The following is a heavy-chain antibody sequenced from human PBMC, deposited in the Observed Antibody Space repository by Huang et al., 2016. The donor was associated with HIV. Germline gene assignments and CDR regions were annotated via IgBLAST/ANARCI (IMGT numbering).Heavy chain of an antibody. V-gene: IGHV4-59*01. CDR3: ASASIAARRWFDP. CDR2: IYYSGST. Sequence: QVQLQESGPGLVKPSETLSLTCTVSGGSMSSYYWSWIRQPPGKGLEWIGYIYYSGSTNYNPSLKSRVTISLDTSKNQFSLRLSSVTAADTAVYYCASASIAARRWFDPWGQGSLVTVSS. D-gene: IGHD6-6*01. CDR1: GGSMSSYY. J-gene: IGHJ5*02.